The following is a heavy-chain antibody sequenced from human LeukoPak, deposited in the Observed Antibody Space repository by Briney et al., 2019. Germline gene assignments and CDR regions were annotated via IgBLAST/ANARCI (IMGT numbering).Heavy chain of an antibody. CDR1: GFTFSSYA. Sequence: GGSLRLSCAASGFTFSSYAMSWVRQAPWKGLEWVSAISGSGGSTYYADSVKGRFTISRDNSKNTLYLQMNSLRAEDTAVYYCAKDHLDIAMVPSYFDYWGQGTLVTVSS. CDR2: ISGSGGST. V-gene: IGHV3-23*01. CDR3: AKDHLDIAMVPSYFDY. J-gene: IGHJ4*02. D-gene: IGHD5-18*01.